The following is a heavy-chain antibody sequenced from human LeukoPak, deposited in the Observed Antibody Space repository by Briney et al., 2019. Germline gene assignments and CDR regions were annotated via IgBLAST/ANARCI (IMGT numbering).Heavy chain of an antibody. CDR2: IYTSGST. J-gene: IGHJ5*02. CDR3: ARGHIGP. Sequence: SETLSLTCTVSGGSISSGTYYWSWIRQPAGKGLEWIGRIYTSGSTNYNPSLKSRVTISVDTSKNQFSLKLSSVTAADTAVYYCARGHIGPWGQGTLVTVSS. V-gene: IGHV4-61*02. CDR1: GGSISSGTYY. D-gene: IGHD2-21*01.